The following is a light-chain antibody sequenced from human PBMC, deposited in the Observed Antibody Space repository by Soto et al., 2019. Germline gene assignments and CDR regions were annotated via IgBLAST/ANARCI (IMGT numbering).Light chain of an antibody. CDR3: QQYESYPWT. CDR1: QGISTW. V-gene: IGKV1-5*03. Sequence: DIQMTQSPYTLSASVGDRVTITCRASQGISTWLAWYQLKPGKAPKLLIYKASTLESAVPSRFSGSGSGTEFALTISGLQPDDLATYYCQQYESYPWTFGQGTKVEIK. J-gene: IGKJ1*01. CDR2: KAS.